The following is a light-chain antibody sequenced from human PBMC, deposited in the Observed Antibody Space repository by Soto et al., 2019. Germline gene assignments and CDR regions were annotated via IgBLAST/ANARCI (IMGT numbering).Light chain of an antibody. CDR1: QGISSN. V-gene: IGKV3-15*01. J-gene: IGKJ5*01. Sequence: IVMTQSPATLSVSPGERATLSCRASQGISSNLAWYQQKPGQAPRLLIYGASSRATGSPARFSGSGSGTEFTLTISSLQSEDFAVYYCQQYNNWPITFGQGTRLEIK. CDR3: QQYNNWPIT. CDR2: GAS.